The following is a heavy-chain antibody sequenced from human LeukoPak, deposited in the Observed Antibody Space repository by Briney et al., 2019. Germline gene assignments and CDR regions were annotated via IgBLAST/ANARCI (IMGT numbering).Heavy chain of an antibody. CDR3: ASGMIPSAWGSFDY. CDR2: IYYSGST. CDR1: GGSISSYY. V-gene: IGHV4-59*01. J-gene: IGHJ4*02. D-gene: IGHD3-22*01. Sequence: SETLSLTCTVSGGSISSYYWSWIRQPPGPGLEGIGYIYYSGSTNYNPSLKSRVTISVDTSKNQFSLKLSSVTAADTAVYYCASGMIPSAWGSFDYWGQGTLVTVSS.